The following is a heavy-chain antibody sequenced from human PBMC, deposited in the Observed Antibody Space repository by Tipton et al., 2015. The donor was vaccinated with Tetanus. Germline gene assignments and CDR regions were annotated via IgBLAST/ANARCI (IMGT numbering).Heavy chain of an antibody. CDR2: IGVSSSPI. J-gene: IGHJ4*02. Sequence: GSLRLSCAASGFTFSTYSMNWVRQAPGKGLGWVSSIGVSSSPIYYADSVKGRFTISRDNAKNSLLLQMNSLRDEDTAVYYCARGLCTSSSCPKHYFDYWGQGTLVTVSS. V-gene: IGHV3-48*02. CDR3: ARGLCTSSSCPKHYFDY. CDR1: GFTFSTYS. D-gene: IGHD2-2*01.